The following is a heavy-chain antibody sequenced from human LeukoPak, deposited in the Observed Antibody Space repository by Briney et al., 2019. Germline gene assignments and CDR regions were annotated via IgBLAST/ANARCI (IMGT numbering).Heavy chain of an antibody. D-gene: IGHD6-6*01. J-gene: IGHJ4*02. Sequence: QAGGSLRLSCAASGFTFSSYAMSWVRQAPGKGLEWVSAITSGGGTYYADSVKGRFTISRDNSKNTLYLQMNSLRAEDTAVYYCEDPVVYSSPSDYWGQGTLVSVSS. CDR2: ITSGGGT. CDR3: EDPVVYSSPSDY. CDR1: GFTFSSYA. V-gene: IGHV3-23*01.